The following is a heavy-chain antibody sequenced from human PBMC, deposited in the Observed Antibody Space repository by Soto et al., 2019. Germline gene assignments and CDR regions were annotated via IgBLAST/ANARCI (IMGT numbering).Heavy chain of an antibody. Sequence: ASVKVSCKASGGTFSSYAISWVRQAPGQGLEWMGGIIPIFGTANYAQKFQGRVTITADESTSTAYMELSSLRSEDTAVYYCARDIVVVVVANHYYYGMDVWGQGTTVTVSS. CDR2: IIPIFGTA. D-gene: IGHD2-15*01. J-gene: IGHJ6*02. CDR3: ARDIVVVVVANHYYYGMDV. CDR1: GGTFSSYA. V-gene: IGHV1-69*13.